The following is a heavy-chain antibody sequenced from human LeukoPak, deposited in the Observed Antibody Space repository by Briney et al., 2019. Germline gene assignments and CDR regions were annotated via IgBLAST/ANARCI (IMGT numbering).Heavy chain of an antibody. CDR3: ARDSVDTAMLDAFDI. CDR2: INPDGTTT. Sequence: GGSLRLSCVASEFTFSSYWMHWVRQTAGKGLVWVSHINPDGTTTNYADSVKGRFTISRDNAKNTLYLQMNSLRAEDTAVYYCARDSVDTAMLDAFDIWGQGTMVTVSS. V-gene: IGHV3-74*01. CDR1: EFTFSSYW. J-gene: IGHJ3*02. D-gene: IGHD5-18*01.